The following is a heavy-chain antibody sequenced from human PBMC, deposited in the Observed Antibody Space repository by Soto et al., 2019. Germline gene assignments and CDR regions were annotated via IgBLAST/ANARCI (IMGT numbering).Heavy chain of an antibody. CDR2: ISYDGSNK. D-gene: IGHD1-1*01. CDR3: ASPRLSSDGTTPIDY. V-gene: IGHV3-30-3*01. J-gene: IGHJ4*02. CDR1: GFTFSSYA. Sequence: QVQLVESGGGVVQPGRSLRLSCAASGFTFSSYAMHWVRQAPGKGLEWVAVISYDGSNKYYADSVKGRFTISRDTSKKTLYLQMNSLRAEDTAVYYCASPRLSSDGTTPIDYWGQGTLLTVSS.